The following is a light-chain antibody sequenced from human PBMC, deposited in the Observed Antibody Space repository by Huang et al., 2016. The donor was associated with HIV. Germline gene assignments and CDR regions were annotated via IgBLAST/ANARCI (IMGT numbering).Light chain of an antibody. CDR2: GSS. V-gene: IGKV3-20*01. Sequence: EIVLTQSPDTLSLSPGERGALSCRASQNVTNDYLAWYQKKSGQDPRLLIDGSSGRATGVPVRFGGSGSGAEFILTIDRLESEDFASYYCQQYSTLPWTFGPGTKLEVK. CDR3: QQYSTLPWT. J-gene: IGKJ1*01. CDR1: QNVTNDY.